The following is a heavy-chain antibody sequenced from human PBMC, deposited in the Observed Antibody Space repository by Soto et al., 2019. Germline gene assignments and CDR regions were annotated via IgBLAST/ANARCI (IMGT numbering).Heavy chain of an antibody. CDR1: GFTFSSYA. CDR2: ISYDGSNK. D-gene: IGHD1-1*01. Sequence: QVQLVESGGGVVQPGRSLRLSCAASGFTFSSYAMHWVRQAPGKGLEWVAVISYDGSNKYYADSVKGRFTISRDNSKNTLYLQRNSLSAEDTAVYYCARERGEGGVNWNVYYYYYGLDVWGQGTTVTVSS. CDR3: ARERGEGGVNWNVYYYYYGLDV. J-gene: IGHJ6*02. V-gene: IGHV3-30-3*01.